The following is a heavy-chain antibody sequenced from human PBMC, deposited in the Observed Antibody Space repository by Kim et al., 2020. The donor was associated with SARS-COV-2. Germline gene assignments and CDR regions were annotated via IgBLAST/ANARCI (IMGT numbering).Heavy chain of an antibody. D-gene: IGHD6-19*01. J-gene: IGHJ5*02. V-gene: IGHV5-10-1*01. CDR3: ARRAAVAGTWFDP. Sequence: YSPSVQGHVTISADKAISTAYLQWRSLKASGTAMYYCARRAAVAGTWFDPWGQGTLVTVSS.